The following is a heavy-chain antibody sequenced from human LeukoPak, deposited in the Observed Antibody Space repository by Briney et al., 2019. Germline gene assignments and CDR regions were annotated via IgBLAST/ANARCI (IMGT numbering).Heavy chain of an antibody. V-gene: IGHV3-15*01. D-gene: IGHD2-15*01. J-gene: IGHJ6*02. CDR1: GFTFSNAW. CDR3: TTVGSDYYYYGMDV. CDR2: IKSKTDGGTT. Sequence: GGSLRLSCAASGFTFSNAWMSWVRQAPGKGLEWVGRIKSKTDGGTTDCAASAKGRFTISRDDSKNTLYLQMNSLKTEDTAVYYCTTVGSDYYYYGMDVWGQGTTVTVSS.